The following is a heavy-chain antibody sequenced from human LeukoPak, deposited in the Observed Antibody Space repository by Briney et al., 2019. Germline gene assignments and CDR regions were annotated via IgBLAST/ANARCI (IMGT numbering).Heavy chain of an antibody. D-gene: IGHD2-15*01. CDR1: GGSPSSGGYS. J-gene: IGHJ4*02. CDR2: IYHSGST. V-gene: IGHV4-30-2*01. Sequence: PSETLSPTCAVSGGSPSSGGYSWSWIRQPPGRGLEWLGYIYHSGSTYYNPSLKSRVTISVDRSKNQFSLKLSSVTAADTAVYYCARGSSGGSCYFDYWGQGTLVTVSS. CDR3: ARGSSGGSCYFDY.